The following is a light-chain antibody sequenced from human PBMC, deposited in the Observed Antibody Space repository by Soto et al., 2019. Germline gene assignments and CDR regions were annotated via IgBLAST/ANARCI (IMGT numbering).Light chain of an antibody. Sequence: ETVLTQSPGALSLSPGARTTLSCRASESVRTSLAWDQHKPGQAPSLLIYAASKRATGTPARFSGSGSGTDFTLTISSLEPEDFAVYYCQQHNNWPTFGQGTRLEIK. J-gene: IGKJ5*01. CDR2: AAS. V-gene: IGKV3-11*01. CDR3: QQHNNWPT. CDR1: ESVRTS.